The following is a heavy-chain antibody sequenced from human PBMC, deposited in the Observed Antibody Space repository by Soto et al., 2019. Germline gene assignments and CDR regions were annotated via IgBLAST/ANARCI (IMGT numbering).Heavy chain of an antibody. V-gene: IGHV4-59*08. CDR3: ARRGRGYSGYDLGYYMDV. J-gene: IGHJ6*03. CDR1: GGSISRYY. D-gene: IGHD5-12*01. Sequence: PSETLSLTCTVSGGSISRYYWSWIRQPPGKGLEWIGYIYYSGSTNYNPSLKSRVTISVDTSKNQFSLKLSSVTAADTAVYYCARRGRGYSGYDLGYYMDVWGKGTTVTVSS. CDR2: IYYSGST.